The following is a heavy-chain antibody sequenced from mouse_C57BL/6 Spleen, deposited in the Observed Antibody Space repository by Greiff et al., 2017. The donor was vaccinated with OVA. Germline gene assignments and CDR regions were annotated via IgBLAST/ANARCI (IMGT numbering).Heavy chain of an antibody. D-gene: IGHD2-2*01. CDR1: GYTFTSYW. CDR3: TRSYGYPYAMDY. Sequence: EVQLQESGTVLARPGASVKKSCKTSGYTFTSYWMHWVKQRPGQGLEWIGAIYPGNSDTSYNQKFKGKAKLTAVTSASTAYMELSSLTNEDSAVYYCTRSYGYPYAMDYWGQGTSVTVSS. CDR2: IYPGNSDT. J-gene: IGHJ4*01. V-gene: IGHV1-5*01.